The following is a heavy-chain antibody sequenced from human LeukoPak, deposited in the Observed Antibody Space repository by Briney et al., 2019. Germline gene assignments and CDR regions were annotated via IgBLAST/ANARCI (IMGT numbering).Heavy chain of an antibody. CDR1: GFAFSSYW. J-gene: IGHJ4*02. CDR3: ARDFNYGDFDY. V-gene: IGHV3-7*05. CDR2: IKQDGSEK. D-gene: IGHD4-17*01. Sequence: PGGSLRLSCAASGFAFSSYWMSWVRQAPGKGLEWVANIKQDGSEKYYVDSVKGRFTTSRDNAKNSLYLQTNSLRAEDTAVYYCARDFNYGDFDYWGQGTLVTVSS.